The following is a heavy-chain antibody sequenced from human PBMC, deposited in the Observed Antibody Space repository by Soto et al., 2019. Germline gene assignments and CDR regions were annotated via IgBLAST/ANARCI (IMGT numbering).Heavy chain of an antibody. CDR2: ISYDGSNK. CDR1: GFTFSSYA. CDR3: ARSRGGIAAAGNDAFDI. D-gene: IGHD6-13*01. J-gene: IGHJ3*02. Sequence: QVQLVESGGGVVQPGRSLRLSCAASGFTFSSYAMHWVRQAPGKGLEWVAVISYDGSNKYYADSVKGRFTISRDNSKNTLYLQMNSLSAEDTAVYYCARSRGGIAAAGNDAFDIWGQGTMVTVSS. V-gene: IGHV3-30-3*01.